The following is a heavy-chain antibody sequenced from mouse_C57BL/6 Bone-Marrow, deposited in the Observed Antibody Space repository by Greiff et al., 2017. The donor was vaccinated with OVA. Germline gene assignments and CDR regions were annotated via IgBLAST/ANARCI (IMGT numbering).Heavy chain of an antibody. J-gene: IGHJ2*01. D-gene: IGHD1-1*01. CDR3: TAPHTDYFDY. CDR1: GFNIKDDY. Sequence: EVQLMESGAELVRPGASVKLSCTASGFNIKDDYMHWVKQRPEQGLEWIGWIDPENGDTEYASKFQGKATITADTSSNTAYLQLSSLTSEDTAVYYCTAPHTDYFDYWGQGTTLTVSS. V-gene: IGHV14-4*01. CDR2: IDPENGDT.